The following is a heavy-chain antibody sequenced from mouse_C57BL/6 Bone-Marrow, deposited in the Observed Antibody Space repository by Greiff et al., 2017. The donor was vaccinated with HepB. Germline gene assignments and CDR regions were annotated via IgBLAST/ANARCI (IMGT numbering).Heavy chain of an antibody. D-gene: IGHD4-1*01. Sequence: EVQLQQSGGGLVKPGGSLKLSCAASGFTFSDYGMHWVRQAPEKGLEWVAYISSGSSTIYYADTVKGRFTISRDNAKNTLFLQMTSLRSEDTAMYYCARRGWDVGYWYFDVWGTGTTVTVSS. CDR3: ARRGWDVGYWYFDV. CDR1: GFTFSDYG. CDR2: ISSGSSTI. J-gene: IGHJ1*03. V-gene: IGHV5-17*01.